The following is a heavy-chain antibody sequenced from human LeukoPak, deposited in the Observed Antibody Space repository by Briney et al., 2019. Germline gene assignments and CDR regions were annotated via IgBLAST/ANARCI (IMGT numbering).Heavy chain of an antibody. V-gene: IGHV1-69*13. D-gene: IGHD4-17*01. CDR1: GGTFSSYA. Sequence: SVKVSCKASGGTFSSYAISWVRQAPGQGLEWMGGIIPIFGTANYAQKFQGRVTITADEPTSTAYMELSSLRSEDTAVYYCATHTLGTVTYFDYWGQGTLVTVSS. J-gene: IGHJ4*02. CDR2: IIPIFGTA. CDR3: ATHTLGTVTYFDY.